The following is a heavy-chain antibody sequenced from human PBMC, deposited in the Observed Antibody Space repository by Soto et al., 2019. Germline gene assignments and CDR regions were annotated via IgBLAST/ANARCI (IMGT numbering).Heavy chain of an antibody. Sequence: SETLSLTCTVSGGSISSGDYYWSWIRQPPGKGLEWIGYIYYSGSTYYNPSLKSRVTISVDTSKNQFSLKLSSVTAADTAVYYCARGDAYYDILTGHLAPWGQGTLVTVSS. D-gene: IGHD3-9*01. CDR3: ARGDAYYDILTGHLAP. CDR2: IYYSGST. V-gene: IGHV4-30-4*01. CDR1: GGSISSGDYY. J-gene: IGHJ5*02.